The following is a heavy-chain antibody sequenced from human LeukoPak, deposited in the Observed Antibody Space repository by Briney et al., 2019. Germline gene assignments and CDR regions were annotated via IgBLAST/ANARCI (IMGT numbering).Heavy chain of an antibody. D-gene: IGHD2-15*01. V-gene: IGHV4-59*01. J-gene: IGHJ6*02. CDR1: GGSISSYY. Sequence: SETLSLTCTVSGGSISSYYWSWIRQPPGKGLEWIGYIYYSGSTNYNPSLKSRVTISVDTSKNQFSLKLTSVTAADTAVYYCARTDGSLIYMDVWGQGTTVTVSS. CDR2: IYYSGST. CDR3: ARTDGSLIYMDV.